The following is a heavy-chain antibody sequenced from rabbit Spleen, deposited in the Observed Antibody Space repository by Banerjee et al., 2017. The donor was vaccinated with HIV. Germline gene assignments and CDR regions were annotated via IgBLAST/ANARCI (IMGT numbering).Heavy chain of an antibody. V-gene: IGHV1S45*01. Sequence: QEQLEESGGGMVKPEGSLTLTCKASGFSFSDRDVMCWVRQAPGKGLEWIACINTATGNTYYASWAKGRFTITKTSSTTVTLQMTSLTAADTATYFCARGIVYGYAGDTYPPYGMDLWGPGTLVTVS. CDR2: INTATGNT. CDR1: GFSFSDRDV. D-gene: IGHD6-1*01. J-gene: IGHJ6*01. CDR3: ARGIVYGYAGDTYPPYGMDL.